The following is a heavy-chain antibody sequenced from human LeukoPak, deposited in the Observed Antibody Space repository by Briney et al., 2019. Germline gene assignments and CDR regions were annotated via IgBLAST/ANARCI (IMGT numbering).Heavy chain of an antibody. D-gene: IGHD3-10*01. J-gene: IGHJ4*02. V-gene: IGHV4-59*01. Sequence: SETLSLTCTVSGVSISSYYWSWIRQPPGKGLEWIGYIYYSGSTNYNPSLKSRVTISVDTSKNQFSLKLSSVTAADTAVYYCARFYGSGSYYKDVYYFDYWGQGTLVTVSS. CDR3: ARFYGSGSYYKDVYYFDY. CDR2: IYYSGST. CDR1: GVSISSYY.